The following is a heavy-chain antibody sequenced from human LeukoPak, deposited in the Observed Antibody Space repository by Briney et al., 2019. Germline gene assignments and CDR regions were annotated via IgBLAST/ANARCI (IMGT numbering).Heavy chain of an antibody. Sequence: PGGSLRLSCAASGFTFSSSAMSWVRQAPGKGLEWVSAISGSGGSTYYADSVKGRFTISRDNSKNTLYLQMNSLRAEDTAVYYCAKESSGSYLSTYFDYWGQGTLVTVSS. D-gene: IGHD3-10*01. CDR3: AKESSGSYLSTYFDY. J-gene: IGHJ4*02. CDR1: GFTFSSSA. CDR2: ISGSGGST. V-gene: IGHV3-23*01.